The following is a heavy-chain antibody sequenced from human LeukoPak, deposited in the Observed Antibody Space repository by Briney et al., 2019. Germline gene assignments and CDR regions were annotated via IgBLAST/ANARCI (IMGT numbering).Heavy chain of an antibody. CDR2: ISYDGSNK. J-gene: IGHJ4*02. D-gene: IGHD5-12*01. Sequence: GRSLRLSCAASGFTFSSYSMHWVRQAPGKGLERVAVISYDGSNKYYADSVKGRFTISRDNSKNTLYLQMNSLRAEDTAVYYCAKDLGGYDLCYWGQGTLVTVSS. V-gene: IGHV3-30*18. CDR1: GFTFSSYS. CDR3: AKDLGGYDLCY.